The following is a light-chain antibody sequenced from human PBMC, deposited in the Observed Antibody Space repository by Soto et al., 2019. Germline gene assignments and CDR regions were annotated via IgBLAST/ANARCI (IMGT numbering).Light chain of an antibody. J-gene: IGKJ1*01. V-gene: IGKV1-8*01. CDR1: QSISSY. Sequence: AIRMTQSPSSFSASTGDRVTITCRASQSISSYLAWYQQKPGKAPKLLIYAASTLQSGVPSRFSGSGSGTDFTLTISCLQSEDFATYYCQQYYSYPRFGQGTKVEIK. CDR3: QQYYSYPR. CDR2: AAS.